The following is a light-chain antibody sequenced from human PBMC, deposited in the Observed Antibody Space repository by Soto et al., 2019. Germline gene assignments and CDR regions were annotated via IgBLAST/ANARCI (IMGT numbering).Light chain of an antibody. CDR1: SSDVGAYNY. J-gene: IGLJ1*01. CDR2: EVS. CDR3: SSYTSSSTLAYV. Sequence: QSVLTQPASVSASPGQSITISCTGTSSDVGAYNYVSWYQQHPGKAPKLMIYEVSNRPSWVSNRFSGSKSGSTASLTISGLQAEDEADYYCSSYTSSSTLAYVFGTGTKLTVL. V-gene: IGLV2-14*01.